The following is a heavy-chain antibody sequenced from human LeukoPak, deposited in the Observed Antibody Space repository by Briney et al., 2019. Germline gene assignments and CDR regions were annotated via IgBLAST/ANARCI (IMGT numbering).Heavy chain of an antibody. D-gene: IGHD3-22*01. CDR3: ARGYYDSSGYYYFDY. J-gene: IGHJ4*02. V-gene: IGHV4-39*07. CDR1: GGSISSNYY. Sequence: SETLSLTCTVSGGSISSNYYWGWIRQPPGKGLEWIVSFFYSGSTNYNPSLKSRVTISVDTSKNQFSLKLSSVTAADTAVYYCARGYYDSSGYYYFDYWGQGTLVTVSS. CDR2: FFYSGST.